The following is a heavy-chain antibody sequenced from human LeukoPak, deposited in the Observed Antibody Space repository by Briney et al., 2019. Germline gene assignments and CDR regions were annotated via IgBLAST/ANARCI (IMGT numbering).Heavy chain of an antibody. CDR2: ISSNRDNT. CDR3: VRGTGY. V-gene: IGHV3-64D*06. CDR1: GFTFSTYV. J-gene: IGHJ4*02. Sequence: GGSLRLSCSVSGFTFSTYVMHWVRQAPGKGLECVSAISSNRDNTYYADSVKGRFTISRDNSKNTLYLQMSSLRADDTAVYYCVRGTGYWGQGTLVTVSS.